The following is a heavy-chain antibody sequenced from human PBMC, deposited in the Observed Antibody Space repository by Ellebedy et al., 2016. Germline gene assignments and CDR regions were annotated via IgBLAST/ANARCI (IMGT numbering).Heavy chain of an antibody. CDR2: ISSSSSYI. D-gene: IGHD1-26*01. CDR3: TRDQGSIPFDL. CDR1: GFTFSSYW. Sequence: GGSLRLSXAASGFTFSSYWMSWVRQAPGKGLEWVSSISSSSSYIYYADSVKGRFTISRDNAKNSLYLQMNSLRIEDTAIYYCTRDQGSIPFDLWGQGSLVTVSS. V-gene: IGHV3-21*01. J-gene: IGHJ4*02.